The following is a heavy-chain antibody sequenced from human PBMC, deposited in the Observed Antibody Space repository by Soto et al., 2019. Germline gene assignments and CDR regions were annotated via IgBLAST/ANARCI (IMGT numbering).Heavy chain of an antibody. Sequence: PGGSLRLSCAASGFTFSSYWMSWVRQAPGKGLEWVANIKQDGSEKYYVDSVKGRFTISRDNARNSLYLQMNSLRAEDTAVYYCARVVWGVKRGSRAYYTDVWGQGTTVTVSS. CDR1: GFTFSSYW. CDR2: IKQDGSEK. V-gene: IGHV3-7*01. D-gene: IGHD3-10*01. CDR3: ARVVWGVKRGSRAYYTDV. J-gene: IGHJ6*03.